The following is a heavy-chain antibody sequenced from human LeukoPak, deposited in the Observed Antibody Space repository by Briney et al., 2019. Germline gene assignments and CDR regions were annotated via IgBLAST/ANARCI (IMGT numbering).Heavy chain of an antibody. CDR2: ISSRSNII. V-gene: IGHV3-48*02. D-gene: IGHD2-15*01. Sequence: GGSLRLSCAAYEFTFSSYSMNWVRQAPGKGLEWVSYISSRSNIISYADSVKGRFTISTDNAKNSLYLQMNSLRDEDTAVYYCARDYPWSFDCWGQGTLVTVSS. CDR3: ARDYPWSFDC. J-gene: IGHJ4*02. CDR1: EFTFSSYS.